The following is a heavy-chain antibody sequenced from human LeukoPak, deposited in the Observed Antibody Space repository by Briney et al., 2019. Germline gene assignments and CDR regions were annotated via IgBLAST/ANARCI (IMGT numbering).Heavy chain of an antibody. V-gene: IGHV3-21*01. CDR3: ARDRDIVVVVAATLGYYYYGMDV. D-gene: IGHD2-15*01. CDR1: GFTFRSDS. J-gene: IGHJ6*02. CDR2: ITSSSSYI. Sequence: PGRTLRISCAASGFTFRSDSMNSVRQAPGKGLDWVSSITSSSSYIYYADSVKGRFTISRDNAKTSLYLQMNSLRAEDTAVYYCARDRDIVVVVAATLGYYYYGMDVWGQGTTVTV.